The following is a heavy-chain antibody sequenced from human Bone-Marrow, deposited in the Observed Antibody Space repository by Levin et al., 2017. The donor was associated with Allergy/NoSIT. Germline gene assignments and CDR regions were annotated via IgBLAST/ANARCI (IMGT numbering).Heavy chain of an antibody. Sequence: GGSLRLSCAASGFTFSNAWMSWVRQAPGKGLEWVGRIKSKTDGGTTDYAAPVKGRFTISRDDSKNTLYLQMNSLKTEDTAVYYCTTHIYIAAAAFDYWGQGTLVTVSS. V-gene: IGHV3-15*01. CDR3: TTHIYIAAAAFDY. J-gene: IGHJ4*02. CDR1: GFTFSNAW. CDR2: IKSKTDGGTT. D-gene: IGHD6-13*01.